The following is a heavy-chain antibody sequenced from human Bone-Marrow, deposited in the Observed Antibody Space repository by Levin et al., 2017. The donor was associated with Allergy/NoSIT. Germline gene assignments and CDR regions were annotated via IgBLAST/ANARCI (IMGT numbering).Heavy chain of an antibody. CDR2: ISAYNGNT. Sequence: PGESLKISCKASGYTFTSYGISWVRQAPGQGLEWMGWISAYNGNTNYAQKLQGRVTMTTDTSTSTAYMELRSLRSDDTAVYYCASGYYDSSGYYPPGAYFDYWGQGTLVTVSS. V-gene: IGHV1-18*01. J-gene: IGHJ4*02. D-gene: IGHD3-22*01. CDR1: GYTFTSYG. CDR3: ASGYYDSSGYYPPGAYFDY.